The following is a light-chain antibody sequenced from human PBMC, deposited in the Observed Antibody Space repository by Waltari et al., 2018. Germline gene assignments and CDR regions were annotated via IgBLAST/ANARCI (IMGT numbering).Light chain of an antibody. V-gene: IGKV3-15*01. J-gene: IGKJ1*01. Sequence: EVVMTQSPVTLSVSPGERATLSCSASQPVSRNLAWYQQNPGQAPRLVIYEASTRATGIPARFSGRGSGTEFTLIISSLQPEDFAVYYCQQYNNWPPWTFGQGTKVELK. CDR2: EAS. CDR1: QPVSRN. CDR3: QQYNNWPPWT.